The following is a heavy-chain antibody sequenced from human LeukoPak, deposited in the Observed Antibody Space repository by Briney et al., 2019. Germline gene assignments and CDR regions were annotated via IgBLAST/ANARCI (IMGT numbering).Heavy chain of an antibody. CDR1: GYTFTGKY. V-gene: IGHV1-2*02. Sequence: ASVKVSCKASGYTFTGKYMHWLRQAPGQGLEWMGWINPDGGGTRYPQNFQGRVTMTRDTSITTAYMELYSLRSDDTAVYFCAADSVVVRNSTNAFDIWGQGTMVTVSS. CDR3: AADSVVVRNSTNAFDI. CDR2: INPDGGGT. D-gene: IGHD2-15*01. J-gene: IGHJ3*02.